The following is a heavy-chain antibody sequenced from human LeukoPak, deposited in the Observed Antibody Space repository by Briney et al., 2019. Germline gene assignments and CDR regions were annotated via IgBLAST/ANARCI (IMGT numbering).Heavy chain of an antibody. V-gene: IGHV1-69*05. CDR2: IIPIFGTA. CDR3: ARDYYDSSGYRGAFDI. Sequence: SVKVSCKASGGTFSSYAISWVRQAPGQGLEWMGGIIPIFGTANYAQKFQGRVTMTRDTSISTAYMELSRLRSDDTAVYYCARDYYDSSGYRGAFDIWGQGTMVTVSS. CDR1: GGTFSSYA. J-gene: IGHJ3*02. D-gene: IGHD3-22*01.